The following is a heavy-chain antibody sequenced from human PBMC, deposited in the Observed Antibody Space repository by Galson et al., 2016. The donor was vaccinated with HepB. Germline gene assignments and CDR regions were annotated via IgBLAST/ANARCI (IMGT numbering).Heavy chain of an antibody. Sequence: SLRLSCAASGFILRDYSMDWVRQAPGKGLEWVGRTRNRARSYTTDYVASGKGRFTNSRDNSKSSVYLHMNGLKPEDTAIYYCTRTGLGDFDYWGRGTLVTVSP. CDR1: GFILRDYS. J-gene: IGHJ4*02. V-gene: IGHV3-72*01. CDR2: TRNRARSYTT. CDR3: TRTGLGDFDY.